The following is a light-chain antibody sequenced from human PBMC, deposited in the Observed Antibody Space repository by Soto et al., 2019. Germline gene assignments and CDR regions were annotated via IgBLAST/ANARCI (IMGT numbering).Light chain of an antibody. V-gene: IGKV1-5*03. CDR1: QSIGAS. Sequence: DIQMTQSPSTLYASVGDRVTITCRASQSIGASLAWFQQKPGKAPNLLIYKASSLESGVPSRFSGSGSGTEFTLTINTLQPDDFATYYCQQCNRSPLTCGGGTKVEIK. CDR2: KAS. J-gene: IGKJ4*01. CDR3: QQCNRSPLT.